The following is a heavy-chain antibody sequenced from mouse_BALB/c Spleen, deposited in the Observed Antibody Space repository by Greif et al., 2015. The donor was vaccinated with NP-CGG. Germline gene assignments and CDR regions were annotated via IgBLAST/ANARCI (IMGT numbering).Heavy chain of an antibody. D-gene: IGHD2-1*01. V-gene: IGHV5-4*02. CDR2: ISDGGSYT. Sequence: EVQGVESGGGLVKPGGSLKLSCAASGFTFSDYYMYWVRQTPEKRLEWVATISDGGSYTYYPDSVKGRFTISRDNAKNNLYLQMSSLKSEDTAMYYCARENGNYKGFAYWGQGTLVTVSA. J-gene: IGHJ3*01. CDR3: ARENGNYKGFAY. CDR1: GFTFSDYY.